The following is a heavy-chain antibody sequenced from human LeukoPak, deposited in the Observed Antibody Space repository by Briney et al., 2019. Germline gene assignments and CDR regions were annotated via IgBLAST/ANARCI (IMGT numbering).Heavy chain of an antibody. Sequence: PSETLSLTCAVYGGSFSGYYWSWIRQPPGKGLEWIGEINHSGSTNYNPSLKSRVTISVDTSKNQFSLKLSSVTAVDTAVYYCASRAAWGQGTLVTVSS. CDR2: INHSGST. J-gene: IGHJ4*02. V-gene: IGHV4-34*01. CDR3: ASRAA. D-gene: IGHD6-13*01. CDR1: GGSFSGYY.